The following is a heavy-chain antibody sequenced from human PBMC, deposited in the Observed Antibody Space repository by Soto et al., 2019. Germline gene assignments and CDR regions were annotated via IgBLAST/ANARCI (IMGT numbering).Heavy chain of an antibody. CDR1: GFIFKDYA. D-gene: IGHD6-6*01. Sequence: GGSLRLSCAGSGFIFKDYALNWVRQAPGKGLEWVASITRDGYNKYYADSVKGRFTISRDNSRDTLSLQMTALTIEDSSVYYCTKSSGGSSSVGMDYWGQGTRVTVSS. CDR2: ITRDGYNK. J-gene: IGHJ4*02. CDR3: TKSSGGSSSVGMDY. V-gene: IGHV3-30*04.